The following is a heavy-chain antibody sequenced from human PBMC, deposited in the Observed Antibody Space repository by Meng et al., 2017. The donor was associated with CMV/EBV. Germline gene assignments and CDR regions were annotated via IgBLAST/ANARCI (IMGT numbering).Heavy chain of an antibody. Sequence: SGGSISGSSCYWGWIRQPPGKGLEWIGSIYYSGSTYYNPSLKSRVTISVDTSKNQFSLKLSSVTAADTAVYYCARQKLSGSYSWFDPWGQGTLVTVSS. CDR1: GGSISGSSCY. CDR2: IYYSGST. CDR3: ARQKLSGSYSWFDP. V-gene: IGHV4-39*01. D-gene: IGHD1-26*01. J-gene: IGHJ5*02.